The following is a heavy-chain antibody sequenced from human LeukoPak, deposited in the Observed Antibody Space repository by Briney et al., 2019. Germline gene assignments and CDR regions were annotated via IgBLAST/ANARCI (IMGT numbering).Heavy chain of an antibody. Sequence: EASVKVSCKASGYTFTSYGMSWERQAPGQGLEWMAWINAYNGDTNYAQKLQGRVTLTTDTSTSTAYMELRSLRSDDTAVYYCARDGSGVWFDYWGQGTLVTVSS. CDR2: INAYNGDT. J-gene: IGHJ4*02. D-gene: IGHD3-10*01. V-gene: IGHV1-18*01. CDR1: GYTFTSYG. CDR3: ARDGSGVWFDY.